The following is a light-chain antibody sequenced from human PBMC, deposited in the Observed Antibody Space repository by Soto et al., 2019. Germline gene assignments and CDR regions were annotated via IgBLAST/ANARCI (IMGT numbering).Light chain of an antibody. CDR1: QSINIW. Sequence: DIQMTQSPSTLSASVGDRVTITCRASQSINIWLAWYQQKPGKAPKLLIYKASTLESGVPSRFSGSGSGTEFTLTISSLQPDDFATYYCQQYDSYSWTFGQGTKVEIK. CDR3: QQYDSYSWT. J-gene: IGKJ1*01. V-gene: IGKV1-5*03. CDR2: KAS.